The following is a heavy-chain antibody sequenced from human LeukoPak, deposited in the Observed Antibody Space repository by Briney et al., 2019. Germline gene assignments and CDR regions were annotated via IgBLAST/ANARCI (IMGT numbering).Heavy chain of an antibody. CDR1: GYTFTSCY. D-gene: IGHD6-6*01. V-gene: IGHV1-46*01. CDR3: ARDVEYSSSSYYFDY. CDR2: INPSGGST. J-gene: IGHJ4*02. Sequence: ASVKVSCRASGYTFTSCYMHWVRQAPGQGLEWMGIINPSGGSTSYAQKFQGRVTMTRDMSTSTVYMELSSLRSEDTAVYYCARDVEYSSSSYYFDYWGQGTLVTVSS.